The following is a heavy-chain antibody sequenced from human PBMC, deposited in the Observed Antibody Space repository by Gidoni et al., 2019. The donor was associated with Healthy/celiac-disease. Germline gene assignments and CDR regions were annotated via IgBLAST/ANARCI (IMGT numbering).Heavy chain of an antibody. CDR2: IWYDGSNK. D-gene: IGHD2-15*01. CDR1: GFTFSSYG. CDR3: ARDPYCSGGSCYEDAFDI. Sequence: STGSGFTFSSYGMHWVRQAPGKGLEWVAVIWYDGSNKYYADSVKGRFTISRDNSKNTLYLQMNSLRAEDTAVHYCARDPYCSGGSCYEDAFDIWGQGTMVTVSS. J-gene: IGHJ3*02. V-gene: IGHV3-33*01.